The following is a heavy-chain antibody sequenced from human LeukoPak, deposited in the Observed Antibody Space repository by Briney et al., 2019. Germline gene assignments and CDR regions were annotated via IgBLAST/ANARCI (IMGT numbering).Heavy chain of an antibody. CDR1: GFTFSSSA. CDR2: IPPGGDTT. V-gene: IGHV3-23*01. Sequence: GGSLRLSCAASGFTFSSSAMTWVRQVPGKGLEWVSTIPPGGDTTFYADSVKGRFTISRDNSKYTLFLQINSLRVEDTALYYCATREYYDGSGYSVYWGQGILVSVS. D-gene: IGHD3-22*01. J-gene: IGHJ4*02. CDR3: ATREYYDGSGYSVY.